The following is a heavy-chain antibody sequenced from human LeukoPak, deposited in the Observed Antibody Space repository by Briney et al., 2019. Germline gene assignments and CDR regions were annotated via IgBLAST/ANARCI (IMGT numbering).Heavy chain of an antibody. D-gene: IGHD3-10*01. J-gene: IGHJ4*02. CDR3: ARTTMSYYGSGFDY. CDR1: GFIFSSYN. V-gene: IGHV3-48*01. CDR2: VSSDSTGI. Sequence: GGSLRLSCAASGFIFSSYNMNWVRQAPGRRPEWIAHVSSDSTGIYYADSVKGRFTISRDNAKNSLILQMDSLRVEDTAVYYCARTTMSYYGSGFDYWGQGTLVTVSS.